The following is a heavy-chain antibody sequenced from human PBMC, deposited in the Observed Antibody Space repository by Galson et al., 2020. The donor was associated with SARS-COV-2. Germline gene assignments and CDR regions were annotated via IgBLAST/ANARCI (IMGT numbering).Heavy chain of an antibody. CDR2: TYHSGAN. V-gene: IGHV4-30-2*01. J-gene: IGHJ2*01. D-gene: IGHD1-1*01. Sequence: SETLSLTCAVSGGSISSGGYSWTWLRPTPGQGLEWIGYTYHSGANYYTPSLKSRLTISVDRSKNHLSLELKSVTAADTAVYSCARRYTYGLSPYWYFDLWGRGTLVTVSS. CDR1: GGSISSGGYS. CDR3: ARRYTYGLSPYWYFDL.